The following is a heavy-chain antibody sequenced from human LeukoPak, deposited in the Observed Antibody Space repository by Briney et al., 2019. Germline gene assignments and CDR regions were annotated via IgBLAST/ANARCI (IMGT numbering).Heavy chain of an antibody. CDR2: IKQDGCEK. Sequence: GGSLRLSCAASGFTFSSHWMSWVRQGLGKGLEWVANIKQDGCEKYYVDSVKGRFTISRDNAKNSLYLQMNSLRAEDTAVYYCATPGLLGYCSSAICAPPGYWGQGTLVTVSS. J-gene: IGHJ4*02. V-gene: IGHV3-7*05. CDR3: ATPGLLGYCSSAICAPPGY. CDR1: GFTFSSHW. D-gene: IGHD2-2*01.